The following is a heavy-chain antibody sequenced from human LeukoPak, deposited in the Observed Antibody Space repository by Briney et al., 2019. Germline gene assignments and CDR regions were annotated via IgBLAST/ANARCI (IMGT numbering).Heavy chain of an antibody. CDR3: AKLLRDVTIYDF. J-gene: IGHJ4*01. D-gene: IGHD5-24*01. CDR1: GFTFSSYG. Sequence: GGSLRLSCAASGFTFSSYGMHWVRQAPGKGLEWVSYISSSSTIYYADSVKGRFTISRDNAKNSLSLQMNSLRVEDTAFYYCAKLLRDVTIYDFWGHGALVTVSS. V-gene: IGHV3-48*01. CDR2: ISSSSTI.